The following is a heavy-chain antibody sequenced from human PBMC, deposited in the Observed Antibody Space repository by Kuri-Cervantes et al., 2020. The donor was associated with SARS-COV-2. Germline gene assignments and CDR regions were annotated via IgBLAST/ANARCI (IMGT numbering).Heavy chain of an antibody. CDR1: GFTFDAYA. Sequence: GGSLRLSCAASGFTFDAYAMSWVRQAPGKGLEWVSGIKWNGVSTGYADSVKGRFTISRDNAKNSLYLQMNSLRAEDTALYYCARTPGAGDYWGQGTLVTVSS. CDR3: ARTPGAGDY. V-gene: IGHV3-20*04. CDR2: IKWNGVST. J-gene: IGHJ4*02. D-gene: IGHD2-15*01.